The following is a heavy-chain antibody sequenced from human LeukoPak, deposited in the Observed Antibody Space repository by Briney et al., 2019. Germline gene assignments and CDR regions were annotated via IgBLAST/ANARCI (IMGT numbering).Heavy chain of an antibody. D-gene: IGHD3-22*01. J-gene: IGHJ5*02. CDR1: GGSISSYY. CDR2: IYTSGST. Sequence: PSETLSLTCTVSGGSISSYYWSWIRQPAGKGLEWIGRIYTSGSTNYNPSLKSRVTISVDTSKNQFSLKLSSVTAADTAVYYCARDRAYYYDSTWFDPWGQGTLVTVSS. V-gene: IGHV4-4*07. CDR3: ARDRAYYYDSTWFDP.